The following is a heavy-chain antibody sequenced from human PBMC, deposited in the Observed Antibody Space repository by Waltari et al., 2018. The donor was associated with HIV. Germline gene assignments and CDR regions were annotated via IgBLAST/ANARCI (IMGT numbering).Heavy chain of an antibody. CDR3: ARGTFYDDNVGAHRYRPFDS. CDR1: GGDFSNYG. CDR2: IIPRFGLA. Sequence: QVRLVQSGAEVKTTGSSVRLSCKSSGGDFSNYGISWLRQAPGQGLQWMGEIIPRFGLATLPGTFRGRVTIEADDSEETVYMHLRNLRVQDTAVYFCARGTFYDDNVGAHRYRPFDSWGQGTPVSVSS. D-gene: IGHD3-9*01. V-gene: IGHV1-69*01. J-gene: IGHJ5*01.